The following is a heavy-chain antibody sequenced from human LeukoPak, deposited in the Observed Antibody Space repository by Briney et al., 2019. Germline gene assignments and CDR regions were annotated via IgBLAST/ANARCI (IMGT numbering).Heavy chain of an antibody. CDR2: IRGDGGST. D-gene: IGHD2-15*01. CDR3: AKILVAATKTGYFQY. V-gene: IGHV3-43*02. CDR1: GFTFDDYA. Sequence: GGSLRLSCAASGFTFDDYAMHWVRQAPGKGLEWVSHIRGDGGSTYYVDSVKGRFTISRDNGKNSVYLQMNSLRTEDTAVYYCAKILVAATKTGYFQYWGQGTLVTVSS. J-gene: IGHJ1*01.